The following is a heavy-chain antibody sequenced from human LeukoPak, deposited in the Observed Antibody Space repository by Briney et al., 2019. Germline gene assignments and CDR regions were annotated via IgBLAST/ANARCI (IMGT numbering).Heavy chain of an antibody. V-gene: IGHV3-48*02. CDR2: ISSSSSTM. CDR1: GFTFSSYS. J-gene: IGHJ4*02. Sequence: AGGSLRLSCAASGFTFSSYSMNWVRQAPGKGLEWVSYISSSSSTMYYADSVKGRFTISRDNAKNSLYLQMNSLRDEDTAVYYCARAILPDGSGSCYFDYWGQGTLVTVSS. D-gene: IGHD3-10*01. CDR3: ARAILPDGSGSCYFDY.